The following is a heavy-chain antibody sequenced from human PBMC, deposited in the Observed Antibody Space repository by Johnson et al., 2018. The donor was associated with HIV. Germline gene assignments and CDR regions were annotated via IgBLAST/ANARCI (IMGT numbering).Heavy chain of an antibody. D-gene: IGHD6-13*01. V-gene: IGHV3-20*04. CDR3: ARDGTSRGGAFDI. Sequence: VQLVESGGGVIQPGGSLRLSCAASVFSFNNAWMSWVRQAPGKGLEWVSGINWNGGSTAYGDSVKGRFTISRDNAKNSLYLQMNSLRAEDTAVYYCARDGTSRGGAFDIWGQGTMVTVSS. CDR2: INWNGGST. J-gene: IGHJ3*02. CDR1: VFSFNNAW.